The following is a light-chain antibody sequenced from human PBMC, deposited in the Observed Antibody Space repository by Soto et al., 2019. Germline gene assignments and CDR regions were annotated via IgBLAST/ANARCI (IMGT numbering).Light chain of an antibody. J-gene: IGLJ1*01. CDR2: EVT. Sequence: QSVLTQPASVSGSPGQSITISCTGTISEIGGYEYVSWYQQHPGKAPRLMIYEVTYRPSGVSNRFSGSKSGSTASLTISGLQAEDEADYYCSSYTDSSTLGLYVFGTGTKVTVL. CDR1: ISEIGGYEY. CDR3: SSYTDSSTLGLYV. V-gene: IGLV2-14*01.